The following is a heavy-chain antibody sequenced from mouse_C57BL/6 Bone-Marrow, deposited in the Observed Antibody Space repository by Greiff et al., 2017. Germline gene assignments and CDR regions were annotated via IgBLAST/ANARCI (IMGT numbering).Heavy chain of an antibody. Sequence: VQLQQSGTVLARPGASVKMSCKTSGYTFTSYWMHWVKQRPGQGLEWIGAIYPGNSDTSYNPKFKGKATLTAVTSASTAYMQLSSLTTEDYSVEYCTRYYVGSYGFAYWGQGTLVTVSA. J-gene: IGHJ3*01. V-gene: IGHV1-5*01. CDR2: IYPGNSDT. D-gene: IGHD1-1*01. CDR3: TRYYVGSYGFAY. CDR1: GYTFTSYW.